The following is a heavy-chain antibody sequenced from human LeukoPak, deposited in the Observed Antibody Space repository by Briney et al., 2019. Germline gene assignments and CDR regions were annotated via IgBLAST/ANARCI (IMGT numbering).Heavy chain of an antibody. D-gene: IGHD4-23*01. CDR1: GYTFTDNY. J-gene: IGHJ6*02. Sequence: APVKISCKVSGYTFTDNYMHWVQQAPGKGLEWMGLVDPEDGETIYAENFQGRITITADTSTDTAYMELTSLRSEDTALYYCATGTVVGRGYYAMDVWGQGTTVTVSS. V-gene: IGHV1-69-2*01. CDR2: VDPEDGET. CDR3: ATGTVVGRGYYAMDV.